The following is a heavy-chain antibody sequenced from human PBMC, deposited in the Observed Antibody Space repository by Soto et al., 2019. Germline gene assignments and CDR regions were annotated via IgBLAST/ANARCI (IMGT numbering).Heavy chain of an antibody. CDR1: GYTFTSYG. CDR2: ISAYNGNT. J-gene: IGHJ3*02. V-gene: IGHV1-18*01. CDR3: ARSKYGDINLVAFDI. D-gene: IGHD4-17*01. Sequence: ASVKVSCKASGYTFTSYGISWVRQAPGQGLEWMGWISAYNGNTNYAQKLQGRVTMTTDTSTSTAYMELRSLRSDDTAVYYCARSKYGDINLVAFDIWGQGTMVTVSS.